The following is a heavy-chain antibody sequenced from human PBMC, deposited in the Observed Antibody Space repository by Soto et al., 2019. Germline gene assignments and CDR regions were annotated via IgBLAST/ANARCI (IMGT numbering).Heavy chain of an antibody. CDR2: IYSGGST. CDR3: ARENRASSSWYFDY. D-gene: IGHD6-13*01. Sequence: GGSLILSCAASGFTVSSNYMSWVRQAPGKGLEWVSVIYSGGSTYNADSVKGRFTISRDNSKNTLYLQMNSLRAEDTAVYYCARENRASSSWYFDYWGQGTLVTVSS. V-gene: IGHV3-53*01. CDR1: GFTVSSNY. J-gene: IGHJ4*02.